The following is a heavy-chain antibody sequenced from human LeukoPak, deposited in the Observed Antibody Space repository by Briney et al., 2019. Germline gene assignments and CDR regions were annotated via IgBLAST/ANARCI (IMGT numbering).Heavy chain of an antibody. CDR1: GFSLNDYS. CDR2: ISRGDSTI. CDR3: GRLTRKAMIWGAFDI. D-gene: IGHD3-22*01. V-gene: IGHV3-48*01. J-gene: IGHJ3*02. Sequence: GGSLRLSCAASGFSLNDYSVTWVRQAPGQGLELVSHISRGDSTIDYADSVKGRFSISRDNGKNSLSLQMNSLRVDDTAVYYCGRLTRKAMIWGAFDIWGQGTRVTVSS.